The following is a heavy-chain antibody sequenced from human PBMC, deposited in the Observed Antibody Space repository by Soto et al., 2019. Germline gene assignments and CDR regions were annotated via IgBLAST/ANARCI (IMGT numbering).Heavy chain of an antibody. CDR3: AASVFFYGMDD. CDR1: GYTFTNYW. V-gene: IGHV5-51*01. CDR2: IYPGDSDT. J-gene: IGHJ6*02. Sequence: ESLKVSCKGSGYTFTNYWIGWVRQMPGKGLEWMGIIYPGDSDTKYNPSFQGQVTISADKSITTTYLQWSSLKASDTAIYYCAASVFFYGMDDWRQGPTVPASS. D-gene: IGHD3-3*01.